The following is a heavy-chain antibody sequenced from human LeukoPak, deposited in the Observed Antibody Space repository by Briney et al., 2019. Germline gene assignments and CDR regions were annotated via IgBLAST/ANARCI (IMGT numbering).Heavy chain of an antibody. Sequence: GGSMRLSCAASGFTFSSYWMSWVRQAPGKGLEWVANIKQDGSEKYYVDSVEGRFTISRDNSKNTVHLQMNSLRPEDTAVYYCAKSRDGDAPPFDYWGQGTVVTVSS. D-gene: IGHD4-17*01. V-gene: IGHV3-7*01. CDR1: GFTFSSYW. CDR3: AKSRDGDAPPFDY. CDR2: IKQDGSEK. J-gene: IGHJ4*02.